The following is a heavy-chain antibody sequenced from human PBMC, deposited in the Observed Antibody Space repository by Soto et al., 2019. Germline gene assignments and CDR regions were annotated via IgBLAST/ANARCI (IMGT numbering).Heavy chain of an antibody. CDR3: ARVNLAAAGPNTYYFDY. Sequence: SETLSLTCTVSGGSISSYYWSWIRQPPGKGLEWIGYIYYSGSTNYNPSLKSRVTISVDTSKNQFSLKLSSVTAADTAVYYCARVNLAAAGPNTYYFDYWGQGTLVPVSS. J-gene: IGHJ4*02. V-gene: IGHV4-59*01. D-gene: IGHD6-13*01. CDR2: IYYSGST. CDR1: GGSISSYY.